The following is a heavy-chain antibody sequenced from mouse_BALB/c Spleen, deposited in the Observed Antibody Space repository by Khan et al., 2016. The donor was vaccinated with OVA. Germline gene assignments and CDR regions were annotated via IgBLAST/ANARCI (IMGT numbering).Heavy chain of an antibody. CDR2: ISPSGST. Sequence: EVKLEESGPGLMKPSQSLSLTCTVTGYSITSDYAWNWLRQFPGNKLEWMGYISPSGSTNYNPALKSRISITRDTSKNQFFLQLNSVTTEDTATYYCARDGSRYNYAMDYWGQGTSVTVAS. J-gene: IGHJ4*01. D-gene: IGHD2-3*01. V-gene: IGHV3-2*02. CDR1: GYSITSDYA. CDR3: ARDGSRYNYAMDY.